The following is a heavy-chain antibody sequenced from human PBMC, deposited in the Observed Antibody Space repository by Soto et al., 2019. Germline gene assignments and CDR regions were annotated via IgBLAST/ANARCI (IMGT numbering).Heavy chain of an antibody. J-gene: IGHJ4*02. Sequence: GGSLRLSCAASGFTFSSYGMHWVRQAPGKGLEWVAVISYDGSNKYYADSVKGRFTISRDNSKNTLYLQMNSLRAEDTAVYYCAADDIAVAGYFDYWGQGTLVTAPQ. CDR1: GFTFSSYG. CDR2: ISYDGSNK. D-gene: IGHD6-19*01. CDR3: AADDIAVAGYFDY. V-gene: IGHV3-30*03.